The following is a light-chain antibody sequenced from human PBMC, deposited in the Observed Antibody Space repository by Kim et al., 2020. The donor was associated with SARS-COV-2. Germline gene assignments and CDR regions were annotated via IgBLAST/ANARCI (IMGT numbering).Light chain of an antibody. CDR3: SSYTSSSTFG. CDR1: SSDVGAYDY. V-gene: IGLV2-14*04. Sequence: GRSITISCTGTSSDVGAYDYVSWYQQHPGKGPKLMIFDVNKRPSGVSNRFSGSKSGNTASLTISGLQADDEADYYCSSYTSSSTFGFGTGTKVTVL. CDR2: DVN. J-gene: IGLJ1*01.